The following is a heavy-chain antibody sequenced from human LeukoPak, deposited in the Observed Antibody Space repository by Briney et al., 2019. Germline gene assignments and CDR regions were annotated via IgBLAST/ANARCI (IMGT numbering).Heavy chain of an antibody. D-gene: IGHD3-22*01. V-gene: IGHV4-4*07. CDR3: ARDGPYDSSGYYYLDAFDI. J-gene: IGHJ3*02. CDR2: IYTSWST. Sequence: SETLSLTCTVSGGSISSYYWSWIRQPAGKGLEWIGRIYTSWSTNYNPSLKSRVTMSVDTSKDQFSLKMSSVTAADTAVYYCARDGPYDSSGYYYLDAFDIWGQGTMVTVSS. CDR1: GGSISSYY.